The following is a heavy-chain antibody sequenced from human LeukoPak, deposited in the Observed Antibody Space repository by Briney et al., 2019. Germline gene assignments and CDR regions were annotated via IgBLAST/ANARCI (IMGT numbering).Heavy chain of an antibody. J-gene: IGHJ4*02. V-gene: IGHV3-7*04. CDR1: GFTFSGYW. CDR2: IKSDGSET. Sequence: GGTLRLSCAASGFTFSGYWMSWGRQAPGKGLEWLANIKSDGSETHYVDSENGRFTISRDNAKNSLYLQMNSLRPEDTAVYYCARMSRYGLDYWGQGTLVSASS. D-gene: IGHD3-16*01. CDR3: ARMSRYGLDY.